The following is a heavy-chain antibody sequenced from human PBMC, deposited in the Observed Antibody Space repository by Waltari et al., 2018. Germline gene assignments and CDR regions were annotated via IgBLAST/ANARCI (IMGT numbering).Heavy chain of an antibody. J-gene: IGHJ4*02. CDR1: GFTFSSYG. V-gene: IGHV3-33*01. CDR2: IWYDGSNK. Sequence: QVQLVESGGGVVQPGRSLRLSCAASGFTFSSYGMHWVRQAPGKGVEWVAVIWYDGSNKYYADSVKGRFTISRDNSKNTLYLQMNSLRAEDTAVYYCARGQSSSWLPYYFDYWGQGTLVTVSS. CDR3: ARGQSSSWLPYYFDY. D-gene: IGHD6-13*01.